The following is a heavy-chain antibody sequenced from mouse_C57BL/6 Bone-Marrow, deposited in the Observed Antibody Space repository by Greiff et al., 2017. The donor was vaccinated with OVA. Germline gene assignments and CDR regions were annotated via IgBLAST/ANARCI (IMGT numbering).Heavy chain of an antibody. D-gene: IGHD1-1*01. CDR2: IHPNSGST. CDR1: GYTFTSYW. CDR3: ARRDYYGSSYVY. J-gene: IGHJ2*01. V-gene: IGHV1-64*01. Sequence: QVQLQQSGAELVKPGASVKLSCKASGYTFTSYWMHWVKQRPGQGLEWIGMIHPNSGSTNYNEKFKSKATLTVDKSSSTAYMQLSSLTSEDSAVYYCARRDYYGSSYVYWGQGTTLTVSS.